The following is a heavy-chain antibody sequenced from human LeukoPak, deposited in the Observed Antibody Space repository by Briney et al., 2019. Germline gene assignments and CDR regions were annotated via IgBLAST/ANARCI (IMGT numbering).Heavy chain of an antibody. CDR2: INHSGST. CDR3: ASLSPGIAAAGPYNWFDP. V-gene: IGHV4-34*01. J-gene: IGHJ5*02. CDR1: GGSFSGYY. Sequence: SETLSLTCAVYGGSFSGYYWSWIRQPPGKGLEWIGEINHSGSTNYNPSLKSRVTISVDTSKSQFSLKLSSVTAADTAVYYCASLSPGIAAAGPYNWFDPWGQGTLVTVSS. D-gene: IGHD6-13*01.